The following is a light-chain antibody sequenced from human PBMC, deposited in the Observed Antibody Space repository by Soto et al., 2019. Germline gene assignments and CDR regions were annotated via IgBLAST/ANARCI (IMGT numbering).Light chain of an antibody. CDR3: QQYNNWPRA. V-gene: IGKV3-15*01. J-gene: IGKJ1*01. CDR2: GAS. Sequence: EIVMTQSPATLSVSPGERATLSCRDSQSVRSNLAWYQQKPGQAPRLLIYGASIRATGIPARFSGSGSGTAFTLSISSLQSEDFAVYYCQQYNNWPRAFGQGAKVEIK. CDR1: QSVRSN.